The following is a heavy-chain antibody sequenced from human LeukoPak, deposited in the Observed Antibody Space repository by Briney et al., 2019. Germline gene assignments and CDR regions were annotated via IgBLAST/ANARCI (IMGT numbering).Heavy chain of an antibody. CDR2: INHSGST. CDR1: GFTFSNHA. J-gene: IGHJ4*02. Sequence: PGGSLRLSCVASGFTFSNHALTWVRQPPGKGLEWIGEINHSGSTNYNPSLKSRVTISVDTSKNQFSPKLSSVTAADTAVYYCARIDSSGYYFGYWGQGTLVTVSS. D-gene: IGHD3-22*01. CDR3: ARIDSSGYYFGY. V-gene: IGHV4-34*01.